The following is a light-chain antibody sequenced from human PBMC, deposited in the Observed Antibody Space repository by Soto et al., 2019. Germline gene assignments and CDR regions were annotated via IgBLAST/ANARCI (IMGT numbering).Light chain of an antibody. CDR2: GAS. J-gene: IGKJ3*01. CDR1: QSISSN. Sequence: EIVMTQSPATLSVSPGERATLSCRASQSISSNLAWYQQKPGQAPRLLIYGASTRATGIPATFSGSGSGTELTLTISSLQSEDFAIYYCQQYNNWLFTFGPGTKVDIK. V-gene: IGKV3-15*01. CDR3: QQYNNWLFT.